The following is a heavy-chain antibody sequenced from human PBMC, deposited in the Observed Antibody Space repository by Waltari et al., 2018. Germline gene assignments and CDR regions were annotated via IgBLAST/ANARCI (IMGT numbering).Heavy chain of an antibody. V-gene: IGHV1-69*08. CDR3: ASSCGGDCYNEENWFDP. CDR1: GGTFSSYA. Sequence: QVQLVQSGAEVKKPGSSVKVSCKASGGTFSSYAISWVRQAPGQGLEWMGRISPIFGTANYAQEFQGRVTITADKSTSTAYMELSSLRSEDTAVYYCASSCGGDCYNEENWFDPWGQGTLVTVSS. J-gene: IGHJ5*02. CDR2: ISPIFGTA. D-gene: IGHD2-21*01.